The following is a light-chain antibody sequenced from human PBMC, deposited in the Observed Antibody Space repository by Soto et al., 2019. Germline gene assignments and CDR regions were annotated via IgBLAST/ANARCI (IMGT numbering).Light chain of an antibody. CDR2: GAS. Sequence: EIVLTQSPGTLSFSPGERATLSCRASRSVSSYLAWYQQKSGQAPRLLIYGASSRATGIPDRFSGSGSGTDFTLTISRLEAEDFALYYCQQYAGSPWTFGQGTKVDFK. CDR3: QQYAGSPWT. J-gene: IGKJ1*01. CDR1: RSVSSY. V-gene: IGKV3-20*01.